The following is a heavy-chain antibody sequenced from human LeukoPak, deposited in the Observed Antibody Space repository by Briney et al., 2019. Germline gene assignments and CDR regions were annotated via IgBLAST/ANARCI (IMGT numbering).Heavy chain of an antibody. CDR2: TYSSGGT. V-gene: IGHV3-66*01. CDR1: GFTFSSYA. CDR3: TRETFY. Sequence: GGSLRLSCEASGFTFSSYAMIWVRQVPGKGLEWVSVTYSSGGTDYADSVKGRFTISRDSSKNTVYLQMNNLRAEDTAIYYCTRETFYWGQGTLVTVSS. J-gene: IGHJ4*02.